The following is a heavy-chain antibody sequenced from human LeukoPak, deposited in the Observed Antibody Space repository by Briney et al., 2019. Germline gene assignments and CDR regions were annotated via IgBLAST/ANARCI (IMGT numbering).Heavy chain of an antibody. Sequence: GRSLRLSCAASGFTFSSYGMHWVRQAPGKGLEWVAVISYDGSNKYYADSVKGRFTISRDNAKNSLYLQMNSLRAEDTAVYYCARVRGYSGSYIFWFDPWGQGTLVTVSS. V-gene: IGHV3-30*03. J-gene: IGHJ5*02. CDR3: ARVRGYSGSYIFWFDP. CDR2: ISYDGSNK. D-gene: IGHD1-26*01. CDR1: GFTFSSYG.